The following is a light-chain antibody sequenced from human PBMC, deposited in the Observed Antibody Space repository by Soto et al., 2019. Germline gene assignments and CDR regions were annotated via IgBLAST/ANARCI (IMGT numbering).Light chain of an antibody. J-gene: IGKJ1*01. CDR3: QQYGSSPPT. Sequence: EIVLTQSPGTLSLSPGERATLSCRASQSVSSIYLAWYQRKPGQAPRLLIYGASSRAIDIPNRFSGSGSGTDFPLTITRLEQEDVAVYYCQQYGSSPPTFGEGTKVEI. CDR1: QSVSSIY. CDR2: GAS. V-gene: IGKV3-20*01.